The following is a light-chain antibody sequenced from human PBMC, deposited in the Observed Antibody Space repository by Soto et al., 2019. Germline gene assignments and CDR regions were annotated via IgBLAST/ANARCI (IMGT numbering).Light chain of an antibody. CDR1: SSDVGTYKY. Sequence: QSALTQPRSVSGSPGQSVTISCTGTSSDVGTYKYVSWYQQHPGKAPKVMIYDVSKRPSGVPDRFSGSKSGNTASLTISGLQAEDEADYYCCSYACTYGVLFGGGTKLTVL. V-gene: IGLV2-11*01. CDR2: DVS. J-gene: IGLJ3*02. CDR3: CSYACTYGVL.